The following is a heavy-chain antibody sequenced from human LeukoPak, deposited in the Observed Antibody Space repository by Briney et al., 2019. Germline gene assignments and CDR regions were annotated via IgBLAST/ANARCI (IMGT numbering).Heavy chain of an antibody. CDR3: ARDHNYAFDN. CDR2: IGISSGNT. V-gene: IGHV3-11*06. CDR1: GFPFIDYS. J-gene: IGHJ4*02. Sequence: PGGSLRLSCAASGFPFIDYSMNWVRQAPGKGLEWISYIGISSGNTKYADSVKGRFTISRDYAKNSLYLQMNSLRVEDTAVYFCARDHNYAFDNWGQGTLVTVSP. D-gene: IGHD1-1*01.